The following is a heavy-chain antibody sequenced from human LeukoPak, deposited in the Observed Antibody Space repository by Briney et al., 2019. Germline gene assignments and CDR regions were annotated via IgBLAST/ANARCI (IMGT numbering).Heavy chain of an antibody. V-gene: IGHV5-51*01. CDR2: IYPGDSDT. CDR1: GYSFTSYW. CDR3: ARLLGGGFDY. Sequence: GESLKISCKGSGYSFTSYWIGWVRQMPGKGLEWMGVIYPGDSDTRYSPSFQGQVTISAESTSTAYLQWSNLKASDTAMYYCARLLGGGFDYWGQGTLVTVSS. J-gene: IGHJ4*02.